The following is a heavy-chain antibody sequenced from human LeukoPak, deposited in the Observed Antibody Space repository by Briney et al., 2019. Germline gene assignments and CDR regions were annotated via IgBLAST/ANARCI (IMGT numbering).Heavy chain of an antibody. CDR2: ISAYNGNT. V-gene: IGHV1-18*01. J-gene: IGHJ4*02. D-gene: IGHD3-22*01. CDR3: ARDCDRSGYYCY. CDR1: GYSFTSYG. Sequence: GASVPVSCKASGYSFTSYGITWVRPAPGQGLEWMGWISAYNGNTNYAQLLQGRVTMTTDTSTSTAYMELRSLRSDDTAVYYCARDCDRSGYYCYWGQGTLVTVSS.